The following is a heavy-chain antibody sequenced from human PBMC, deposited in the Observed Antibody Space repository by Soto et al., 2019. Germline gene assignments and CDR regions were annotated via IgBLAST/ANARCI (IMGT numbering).Heavy chain of an antibody. J-gene: IGHJ4*02. CDR2: INYRGRT. D-gene: IGHD2-15*01. V-gene: IGHV4-31*03. CDR3: TRDAPGVAPC. Sequence: QVQLQESGPGLVRPSQTLSLTCTVSGGSINSGDSYWNWIRQHPEKRLEWIGYINYRGRTFHNPSLKSRIIISVATSTNQSSRSLRSVTVTDTAVYYGTRDAPGVAPCWCQGTLVTVSS. CDR1: GGSINSGDSY.